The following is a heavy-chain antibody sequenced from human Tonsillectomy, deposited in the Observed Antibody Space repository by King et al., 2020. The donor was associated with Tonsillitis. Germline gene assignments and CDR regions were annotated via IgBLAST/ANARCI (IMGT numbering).Heavy chain of an antibody. CDR1: GYTFTGYY. CDR3: AGPSIVVVPAAIGAYYYGMDV. J-gene: IGHJ6*02. CDR2: INPNSGGT. V-gene: IGHV1-2*02. Sequence: QLVQSGAEVKKPGASVKVSCKASGYTFTGYYMHWVRQAPGQGLEWMGWINPNSGGTNYAQKFQGRVTMTRDTSISTAYMGLSRLRSDDTAVYYCAGPSIVVVPAAIGAYYYGMDVWGQGTTVTVSS. D-gene: IGHD2-2*01.